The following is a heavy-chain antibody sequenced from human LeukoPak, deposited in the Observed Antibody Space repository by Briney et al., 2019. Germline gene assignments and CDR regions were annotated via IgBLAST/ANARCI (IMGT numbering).Heavy chain of an antibody. V-gene: IGHV5-10-1*01. CDR3: ARHVLYSYGPQWWFDP. CDR1: GYSFTNYR. D-gene: IGHD5-18*01. J-gene: IGHJ5*02. Sequence: PGGSLRLSCKGSGYSFTNYRISWVRHMPGRGLEWMGWIDASDSYTNYSPSFQGHVTISADKSSSTAYLQWSGLKASDTAIYYCARHVLYSYGPQWWFDPWGQGTLVTVSS. CDR2: IDASDSYT.